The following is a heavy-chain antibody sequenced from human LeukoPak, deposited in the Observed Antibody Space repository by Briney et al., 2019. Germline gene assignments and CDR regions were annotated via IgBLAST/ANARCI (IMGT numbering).Heavy chain of an antibody. Sequence: GGSLRLSCAASGFTFSSYSMNWVRQAPGKGLEWVSHITASGTAMFYADSVKGRFTISRDNAKNSLYLQMNSLRAEDTAVYYCASSWARARFDYWGQGTLVTVSS. CDR3: ASSWARARFDY. D-gene: IGHD3-16*01. J-gene: IGHJ4*02. CDR2: ITASGTAM. V-gene: IGHV3-48*01. CDR1: GFTFSSYS.